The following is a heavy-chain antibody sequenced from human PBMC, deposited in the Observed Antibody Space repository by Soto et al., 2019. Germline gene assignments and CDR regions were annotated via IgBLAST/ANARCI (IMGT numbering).Heavy chain of an antibody. D-gene: IGHD3-10*01. CDR1: GFRFTYFG. V-gene: IGHV1-18*01. CDR3: ARDEGSGFDIDY. CDR2: ISAYNGHT. J-gene: IGHJ4*02. Sequence: QIHLVQSGPEIERPGASVKVSCTTSGFRFTYFGIAWVRQAPGQGLEWMGWISAYNGHTIYAEKFQGRITMTRVTSTSTAYMELRSLRSDDTATYYCARDEGSGFDIDYWGQGTLVTVSS.